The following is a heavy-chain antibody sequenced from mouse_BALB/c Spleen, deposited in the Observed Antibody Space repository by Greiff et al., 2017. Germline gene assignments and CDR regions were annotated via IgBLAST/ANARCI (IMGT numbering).Heavy chain of an antibody. V-gene: IGHV2-9*02. CDR1: GFSLTSYG. J-gene: IGHJ1*01. Sequence: VKLVESGPGLVAPSQSLSITCTVSGFSLTSYGVHWVRQPPGKGLEWLGVIWAGGSTNYNSALMSRLSISKDNSKSQVFLKMNSLQTDDTAMYYSARVYYGYDYWYFDVWGAGTTVTVSS. D-gene: IGHD2-2*01. CDR3: ARVYYGYDYWYFDV. CDR2: IWAGGST.